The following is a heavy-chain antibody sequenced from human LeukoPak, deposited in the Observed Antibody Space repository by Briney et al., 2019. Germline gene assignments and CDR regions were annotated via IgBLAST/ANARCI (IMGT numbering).Heavy chain of an antibody. J-gene: IGHJ6*03. CDR3: ARDQKTSSLPPYYGDG. Sequence: SETLSLTCTVSGGSISSYYWSWIRQPAGKGLEWIGRIYTSGSTNYNPSLKSRVTMSVDTSKNQFSLKLRSVTAAATSVYYCARDQKTSSLPPYYGDGGAKGPTPTVP. V-gene: IGHV4-4*07. CDR1: GGSISSYY. D-gene: IGHD1-1*01. CDR2: IYTSGST.